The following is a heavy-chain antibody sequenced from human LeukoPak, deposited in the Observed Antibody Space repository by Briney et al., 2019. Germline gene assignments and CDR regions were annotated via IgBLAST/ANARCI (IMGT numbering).Heavy chain of an antibody. D-gene: IGHD6-6*01. CDR3: ARDRGIAAPHY. J-gene: IGHJ4*02. Sequence: SETLSLTCTVSGGSISSSSYYWGWIRQPPGKGLEWIGSIYYSGSTYYNPSLKSRVTISVDTSKNQFSLKLSSVTAADTAVYYCARDRGIAAPHYWGQGTLVTVSS. CDR2: IYYSGST. V-gene: IGHV4-39*07. CDR1: GGSISSSSYY.